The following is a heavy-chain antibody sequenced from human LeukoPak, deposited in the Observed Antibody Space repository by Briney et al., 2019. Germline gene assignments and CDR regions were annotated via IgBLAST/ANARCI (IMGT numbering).Heavy chain of an antibody. V-gene: IGHV3-21*01. CDR1: GFTFSSYS. J-gene: IGHJ4*02. D-gene: IGHD2-2*01. CDR3: ARAPTVLVGYCSSSSCQADY. Sequence: PGGSLRLSCAASGFTFSSYSMNWVRQAPGKGLEWVSAISCDSRYIYYADSVRGRFTISRDNAENSLYLQMNSLRVEDTAVYYCARAPTVLVGYCSSSSCQADYWGQGTLVTVSS. CDR2: ISCDSRYI.